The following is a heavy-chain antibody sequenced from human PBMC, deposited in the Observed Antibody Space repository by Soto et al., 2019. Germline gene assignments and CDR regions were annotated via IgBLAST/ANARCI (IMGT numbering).Heavy chain of an antibody. J-gene: IGHJ4*01. D-gene: IGHD1-26*01. CDR3: ARGEQYSGRIFDY. V-gene: IGHV6-1*01. CDR1: GDSVSSNSAG. CDR2: TYYRSKWYY. Sequence: PSHTLSLTCAITGDSVSSNSAGWSWVRQSPSRGLEWLGRTYYRSKWYYEYAVSVRGRISINPDTSKNQYSLQLNSVTPEDTAVYSCARGEQYSGRIFDYWAQGTLVTVSS.